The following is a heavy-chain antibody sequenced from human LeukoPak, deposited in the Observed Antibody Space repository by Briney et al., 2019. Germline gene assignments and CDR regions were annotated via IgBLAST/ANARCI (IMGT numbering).Heavy chain of an antibody. CDR2: ISSSSYI. CDR3: ARDLGGSEYYDFWSGSANDAFDI. D-gene: IGHD3-3*01. CDR1: GFTFSSYG. Sequence: PGGSLRLSCAASGFTFSSYGMHWVRQAPGKGLEWVSSISSSSYIYYADSVKGRFTISRDNAKNSLYLQMNSLRAEDTAVYYCARDLGGSEYYDFWSGSANDAFDIWSQGTMVTVSS. J-gene: IGHJ3*02. V-gene: IGHV3-21*01.